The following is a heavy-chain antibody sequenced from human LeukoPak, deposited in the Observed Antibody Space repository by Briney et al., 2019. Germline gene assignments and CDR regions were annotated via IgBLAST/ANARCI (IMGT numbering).Heavy chain of an antibody. CDR3: ARESGYYYDSSGSDY. J-gene: IGHJ4*02. CDR1: GYTFTSYG. D-gene: IGHD3-22*01. CDR2: ISAYNGNT. V-gene: IGHV1-18*01. Sequence: GAPVTVSCKASGYTFTSYGISWVRQAPGQGLEWMGWISAYNGNTNYAQKLQGRVTMTTDTSTSTAYMELRSLRSDDTAVYYCARESGYYYDSSGSDYWGQGTLVTVSS.